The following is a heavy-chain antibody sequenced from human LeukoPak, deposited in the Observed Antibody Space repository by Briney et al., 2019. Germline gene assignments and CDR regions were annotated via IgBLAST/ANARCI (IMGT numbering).Heavy chain of an antibody. CDR2: MYLSGTT. CDR3: ARDTGWFDP. Sequence: SETLSLTCTVSGDSINSLDLWSWVRQPPGKGLEWIGEMYLSGTTHSNPSVKSRVTISIDKSKNQFFLNLSSVTAADTAVYYCARDTGWFDPWGQGTLVTVSS. V-gene: IGHV4-4*02. J-gene: IGHJ5*02. D-gene: IGHD1-14*01. CDR1: GDSINSLDL.